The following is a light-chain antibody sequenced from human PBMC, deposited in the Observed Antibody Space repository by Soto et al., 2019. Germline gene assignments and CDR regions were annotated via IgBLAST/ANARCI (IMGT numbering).Light chain of an antibody. V-gene: IGKV1-12*01. J-gene: IGKJ5*01. CDR3: QHANSFPIT. CDR2: GAS. Sequence: DIQMTQSPSSVSASVGDRVTITCRASQDIRTWLAWYQQKPGKAPKILIYGASSLQSGVPSRFSGSGSGTYFTLTISSLQPKDYATYYCQHANSFPITFGQGTRLEIK. CDR1: QDIRTW.